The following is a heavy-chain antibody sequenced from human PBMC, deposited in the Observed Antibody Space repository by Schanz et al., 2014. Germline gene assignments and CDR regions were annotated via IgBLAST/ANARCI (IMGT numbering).Heavy chain of an antibody. CDR2: VWSDGNTK. Sequence: QAQLVESGGGVVQPGRSLRLSCAASGFTFSRHAMHWVRQAPGKGPEWVALVWSDGNTKYYVDSVKGRFTISRDNSMNTLHLQMDGLRVEDTAVYYCARDAVALVPEYFMDVWGKGTTVIVSS. J-gene: IGHJ6*03. CDR3: ARDAVALVPEYFMDV. CDR1: GFTFSRHA. D-gene: IGHD2-15*01. V-gene: IGHV3-33*08.